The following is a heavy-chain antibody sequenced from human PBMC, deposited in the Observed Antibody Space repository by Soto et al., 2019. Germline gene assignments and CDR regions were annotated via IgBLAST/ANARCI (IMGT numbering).Heavy chain of an antibody. Sequence: QVQLVQSGAEVKKPGASVKVSCKASGYTFTSSGIRWVRQAPGQGLEWMGWISAYNGNTNYAQKLQDRVTMTTDTSTSTAYMELRSLRSDDTAVYYCARSYSSSLHDAFDIWGRGTMVTVSS. CDR3: ARSYSSSLHDAFDI. CDR1: GYTFTSSG. J-gene: IGHJ3*02. D-gene: IGHD6-13*01. CDR2: ISAYNGNT. V-gene: IGHV1-18*01.